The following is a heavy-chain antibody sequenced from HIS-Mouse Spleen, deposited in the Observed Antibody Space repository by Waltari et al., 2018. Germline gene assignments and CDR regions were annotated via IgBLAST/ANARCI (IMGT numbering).Heavy chain of an antibody. Sequence: QLQLQESGPGLVKPSETLSLNCTVAGGSISSSSYYWGWIRQPPGKGLSWLGSIYYSGSTYYNPSLKSRVTISVDTSKNQFSLKLSSVTAADTAVYYCAREIPYSSSWYDWYFDLWGRGTLVTVSS. CDR2: IYYSGST. CDR1: GGSISSSSYY. J-gene: IGHJ2*01. CDR3: AREIPYSSSWYDWYFDL. D-gene: IGHD6-13*01. V-gene: IGHV4-39*07.